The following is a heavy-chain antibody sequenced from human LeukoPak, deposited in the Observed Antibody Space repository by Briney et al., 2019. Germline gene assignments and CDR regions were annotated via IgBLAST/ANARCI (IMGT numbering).Heavy chain of an antibody. CDR2: IIPILGIA. D-gene: IGHD1-7*01. CDR3: ARARTGTTNYYYYYMDA. Sequence: SVKVSCKASGGTFSSYTISWVRQAPGQGLEWMGRIIPILGIANYAQKFQGRVTITADKSTSTAYMELSSLRSEDTAVYYCARARTGTTNYYYYYMDAWGKGTTVTVSS. V-gene: IGHV1-69*02. CDR1: GGTFSSYT. J-gene: IGHJ6*03.